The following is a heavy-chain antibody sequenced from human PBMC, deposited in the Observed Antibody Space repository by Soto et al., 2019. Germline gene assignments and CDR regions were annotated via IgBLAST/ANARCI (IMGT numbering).Heavy chain of an antibody. V-gene: IGHV4-59*01. Sequence: SETLSLTCTVSGGSISSYYWSWIRQPPGKGLEWIGYIYYSGSTNYNPSLKSRVTISVDTSKNQFSLKLSSVTAADTAVYYCARDTDSGFLEWLHPGRLSAFDIWGQGTMVTVSS. CDR2: IYYSGST. CDR3: ARDTDSGFLEWLHPGRLSAFDI. D-gene: IGHD3-3*01. CDR1: GGSISSYY. J-gene: IGHJ3*02.